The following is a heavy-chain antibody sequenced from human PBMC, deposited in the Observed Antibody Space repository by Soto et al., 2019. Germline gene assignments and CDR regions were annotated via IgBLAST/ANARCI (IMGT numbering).Heavy chain of an antibody. J-gene: IGHJ4*02. D-gene: IGHD3-16*01. CDR1: GFTFNSYS. Sequence: PGGSLRLSCVVSGFTFNSYSMDWVRQAPGKGLEWVSYITSGSSTIHYADSVKGRFTISRDNAKNSVFLQMNSLRVEDTAVYYCVREGGPLGYGGQGTLAT. CDR2: ITSGSSTI. V-gene: IGHV3-48*01. CDR3: VREGGPLGY.